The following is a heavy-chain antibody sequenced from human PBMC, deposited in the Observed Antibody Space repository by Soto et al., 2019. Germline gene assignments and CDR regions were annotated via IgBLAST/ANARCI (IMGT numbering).Heavy chain of an antibody. CDR2: IYWDDDK. J-gene: IGHJ4*02. CDR3: AHRPHVLRWFGEYAFDY. CDR1: GFSLSTSGVG. Sequence: QITLKESGPTLVKPTQTLTLTCTFSGFSLSTSGVGVGWIRQPPGKALEWLALIYWDDDKRYSPSLQSRLTLTKDTSKNQVVLTMTNMVPVDTATYYCAHRPHVLRWFGEYAFDYWGQGTLVTVSS. V-gene: IGHV2-5*02. D-gene: IGHD3-10*01.